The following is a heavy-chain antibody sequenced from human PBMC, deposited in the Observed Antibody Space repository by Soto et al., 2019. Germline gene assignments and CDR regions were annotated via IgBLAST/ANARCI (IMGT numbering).Heavy chain of an antibody. V-gene: IGHV4-39*01. D-gene: IGHD2-2*02. CDR3: ARRASRYCSSTSCYTGVWFDP. Sequence: QLQLQESGPGLVKPSETLSLTCAVSGGSISSSNYYWGWIRQPPGKGLEWIGIIYYSGSTYYNPFLKSRVTISVDTSKNQFSLKLSSVTAADTAVYYCARRASRYCSSTSCYTGVWFDPWGQGTLVTVSS. CDR1: GGSISSSNYY. CDR2: IYYSGST. J-gene: IGHJ5*02.